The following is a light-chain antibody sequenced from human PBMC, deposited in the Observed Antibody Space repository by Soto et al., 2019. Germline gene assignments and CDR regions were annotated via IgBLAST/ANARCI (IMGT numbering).Light chain of an antibody. CDR2: AAS. V-gene: IGKV1-9*01. CDR1: QGISSY. Sequence: IQLTQSPSSLSASVGDRVTITCRASQGISSYLAWYQQKPGKAPKLLIYAASTLQSGVPSRFSGSGSGTDFTLTISSLQPEDFATYSCQEINSPITFGQGTRLEIK. J-gene: IGKJ5*01. CDR3: QEINSPIT.